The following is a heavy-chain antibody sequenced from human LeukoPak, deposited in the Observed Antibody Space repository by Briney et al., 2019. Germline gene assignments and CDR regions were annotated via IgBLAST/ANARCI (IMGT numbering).Heavy chain of an antibody. CDR3: AREVDGSGSYPNWFDP. D-gene: IGHD3-10*01. J-gene: IGHJ5*02. CDR2: IIPILGIA. CDR1: GGTFSSYA. V-gene: IGHV1-69*04. Sequence: SVKVSCKASGGTFSSYAISWVRQAPGQGLEWMGRIIPILGIANYAQKFQGRVTITADKSTSTAYMELSSLRSEDTAVYYCAREVDGSGSYPNWFDPWGQGTLVTVS.